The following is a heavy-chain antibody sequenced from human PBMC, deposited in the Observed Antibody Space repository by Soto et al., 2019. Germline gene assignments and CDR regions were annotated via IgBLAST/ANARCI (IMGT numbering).Heavy chain of an antibody. CDR1: GLTFSNYG. V-gene: IGHV3-33*01. CDR2: IWYDGSKI. CDR3: TRDLKSRHFDL. D-gene: IGHD6-25*01. Sequence: QVQFVESGGGVVQPGRSLRLSCAASGLTFSNYGMHWVRQAPGKGLEWVAVIWYDGSKIYYADSVKGRFTISRDNSRNTLSLQMNSLRAEDTAVYYCTRDLKSRHFDLWGRGTLVTVSS. J-gene: IGHJ2*01.